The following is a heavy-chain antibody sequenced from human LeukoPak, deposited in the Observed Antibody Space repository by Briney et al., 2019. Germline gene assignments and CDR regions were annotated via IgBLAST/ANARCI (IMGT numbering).Heavy chain of an antibody. CDR2: INPVGSST. J-gene: IGHJ5*02. V-gene: IGHV1-46*01. Sequence: ASVKVSCKASGYTFTNYYTHWVRQAPGQGLEWMGIINPVGSSTSYAQKLPGRVTMTRDTSTSTVYMELNSLRSEDTAVDYCARAYDYGDPRFDPWGQGTLVTVSS. CDR3: ARAYDYGDPRFDP. CDR1: GYTFTNYY. D-gene: IGHD4-17*01.